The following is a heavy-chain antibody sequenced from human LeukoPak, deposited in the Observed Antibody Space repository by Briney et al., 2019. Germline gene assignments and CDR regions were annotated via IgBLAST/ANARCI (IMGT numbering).Heavy chain of an antibody. V-gene: IGHV3-30-3*01. D-gene: IGHD3-3*01. CDR2: ISYDGGDK. CDR3: ARERQGEWLYDAFDI. Sequence: GGSLRLSCAASGFTFSTYAMHWVRQAPGKGLEWVALISYDGGDKYYADSVKGRFTISRDNSKNTLFLQMNSLRPEDTAVYYCARERQGEWLYDAFDIWGQGTMVTVSS. J-gene: IGHJ3*02. CDR1: GFTFSTYA.